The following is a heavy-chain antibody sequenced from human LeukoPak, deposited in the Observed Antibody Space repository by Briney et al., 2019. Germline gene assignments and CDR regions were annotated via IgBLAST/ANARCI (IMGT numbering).Heavy chain of an antibody. Sequence: PSETLSLTCAVSGGSISSYYWSWIRQPPGKGLEWIGYIYYSGSTNYNPSLKSRVTISVDTSKNQFSLKLSSVTAADTAVYYCARVYGDYYGSGSYYSDAFDIWGQGTMVTVSS. J-gene: IGHJ3*02. CDR1: GGSISSYY. CDR3: ARVYGDYYGSGSYYSDAFDI. V-gene: IGHV4-59*01. D-gene: IGHD3-10*01. CDR2: IYYSGST.